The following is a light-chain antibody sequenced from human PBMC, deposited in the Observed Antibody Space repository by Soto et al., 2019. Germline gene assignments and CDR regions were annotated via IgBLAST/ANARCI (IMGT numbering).Light chain of an antibody. CDR2: GAS. CDR3: QQYNNWPPIT. Sequence: EIVMTQSPATLSVSPGERATLSCRASQTVSSNLAWYQQKAGQSPRLLIYGASTRATSIPARFSGSGSGTEFTLTISSLQSEDFAIYYCQQYNNWPPITFGQGTRLEIK. V-gene: IGKV3-15*01. J-gene: IGKJ5*01. CDR1: QTVSSN.